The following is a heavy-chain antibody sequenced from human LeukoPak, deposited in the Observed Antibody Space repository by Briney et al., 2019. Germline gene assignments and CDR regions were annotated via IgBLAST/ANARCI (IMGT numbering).Heavy chain of an antibody. CDR2: IYYSGST. J-gene: IGHJ3*02. CDR1: GGSISSYY. Sequence: SETLSLTCTVSGGSISSYYWSWIRQPPGKGLEWIGYIYYSGSTNYNLSLKSRVTISVDTSKNQFSLKLSSVTAADTAVYYCARLDSGTYKATFDIWGQGTMVTVSS. CDR3: ARLDSGTYKATFDI. D-gene: IGHD1-26*01. V-gene: IGHV4-59*01.